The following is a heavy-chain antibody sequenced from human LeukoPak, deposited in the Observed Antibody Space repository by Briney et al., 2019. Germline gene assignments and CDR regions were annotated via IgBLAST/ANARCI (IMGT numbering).Heavy chain of an antibody. CDR3: ARFKRYCSGGSCYYYYYYYMDV. Sequence: SETLSLTCAVYGGSFSGYYWSWIRQPPGKGLEWIGEIYHSGSTNYNPSLKSRVTISVDTSKNQFSLKLSSVTAADTAVYYCARFKRYCSGGSCYYYYYYYMDVWGKGATVTVSS. CDR1: GGSFSGYY. D-gene: IGHD2-15*01. J-gene: IGHJ6*03. V-gene: IGHV4-34*01. CDR2: IYHSGST.